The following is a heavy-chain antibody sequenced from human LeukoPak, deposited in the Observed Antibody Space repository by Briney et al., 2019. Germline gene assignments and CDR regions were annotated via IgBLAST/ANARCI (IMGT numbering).Heavy chain of an antibody. CDR2: IYSSGAT. Sequence: GGSLRLSCAALGFTVSSNYMSWVRQAPGKGLEWVSVIYSSGATFYADSVKGRFTISRDNSKNTVFLQMNSLRAEDTAVYHCARDALGRGSSYLTGEQWGQGTLVTVSA. CDR1: GFTVSSNY. D-gene: IGHD5-18*01. CDR3: ARDALGRGSSYLTGEQ. V-gene: IGHV3-66*01. J-gene: IGHJ4*02.